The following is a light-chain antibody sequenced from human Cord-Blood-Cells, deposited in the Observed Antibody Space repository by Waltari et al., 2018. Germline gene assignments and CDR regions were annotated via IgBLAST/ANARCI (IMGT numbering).Light chain of an antibody. CDR3: QQRSNWPPT. V-gene: IGKV3-11*01. CDR2: DAS. CDR1: QSVSSY. Sequence: EIVLTQSPATVSLSPGERATLSCRASQSVSSYLAWYQQKPGQAPRILIYDASNRATGIPARFSGSGSGTDFTLTISSLEPEDFAVYYCQQRSNWPPTFGQGTKVEIK. J-gene: IGKJ1*01.